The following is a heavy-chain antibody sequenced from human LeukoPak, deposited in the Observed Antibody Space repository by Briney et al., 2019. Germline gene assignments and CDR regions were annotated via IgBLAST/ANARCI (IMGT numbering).Heavy chain of an antibody. CDR1: GGSISSYY. D-gene: IGHD4-11*01. J-gene: IGHJ4*02. Sequence: SETLSLTCTVSGGSISSYYWSWIRQPPGKGLEWIGYIYYSGSTTYNPSLKSRVTISVDTSKNQFSLKLSSVTAADTAVYYCARVTLTTDWLFDCWGQGTLVTVSS. CDR3: ARVTLTTDWLFDC. CDR2: IYYSGST. V-gene: IGHV4-59*01.